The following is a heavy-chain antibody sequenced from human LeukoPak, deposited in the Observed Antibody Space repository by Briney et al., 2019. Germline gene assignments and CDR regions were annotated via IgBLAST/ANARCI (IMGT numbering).Heavy chain of an antibody. CDR2: ISVYNGNT. D-gene: IGHD2-15*01. Sequence: GASVKVSCKASGYTFTSYGLTWVRQAPGQGLEWIGWISVYNGNTNYAQKVKGRVTMTTDTSTSTVYMGLGSLRSDDTAVYYCAKVVGSAWYDYWGQGTLVTVSA. CDR1: GYTFTSYG. CDR3: AKVVGSAWYDY. J-gene: IGHJ4*02. V-gene: IGHV1-18*01.